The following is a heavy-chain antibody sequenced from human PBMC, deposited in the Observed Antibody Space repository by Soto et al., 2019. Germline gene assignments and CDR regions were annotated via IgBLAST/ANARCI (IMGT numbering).Heavy chain of an antibody. CDR3: ARDRQRDWFDP. CDR1: GGSISSGGYY. J-gene: IGHJ5*02. V-gene: IGHV4-31*03. CDR2: IYYSGST. Sequence: TLSLTCTVSGGSISSGGYYGSWIRQHPGKGLEWIGYIYYSGSTYYNPSLKSRVTISVDTSKNQFSLKLSSVTAADTAVYYCARDRQRDWFDPWGQGTLVTVSS.